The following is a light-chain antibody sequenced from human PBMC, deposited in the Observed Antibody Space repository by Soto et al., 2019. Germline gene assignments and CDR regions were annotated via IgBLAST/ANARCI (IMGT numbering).Light chain of an antibody. V-gene: IGKV3-20*01. CDR1: QSVSSSY. CDR2: GAS. CDR3: QQYGSSPIT. Sequence: ESVLTQSPGTLSLSPGERATLSCRASQSVSSSYLAWYHQRPGQVPRLLIYGASSRATGIPDRSSGSGPGTDFTLTISRLEPEDFAVYYCQQYGSSPITFGQGTRLEIK. J-gene: IGKJ5*01.